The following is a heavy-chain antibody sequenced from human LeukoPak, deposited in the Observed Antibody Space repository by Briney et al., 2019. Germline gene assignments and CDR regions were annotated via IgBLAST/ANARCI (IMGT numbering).Heavy chain of an antibody. CDR3: ARSYSSSSPYNWFDP. J-gene: IGHJ5*02. V-gene: IGHV1-46*01. D-gene: IGHD6-13*01. CDR1: GYTFTSYY. Sequence: ASVKVSCKASGYTFTSYYMHWVRQAPGQGLEWMGIINPSGGSTSYAQKFQGRVTMTRDMSTSTVYMELSSLRSEDTAVYYCARSYSSSSPYNWFDPWGQGTLVTVSP. CDR2: INPSGGST.